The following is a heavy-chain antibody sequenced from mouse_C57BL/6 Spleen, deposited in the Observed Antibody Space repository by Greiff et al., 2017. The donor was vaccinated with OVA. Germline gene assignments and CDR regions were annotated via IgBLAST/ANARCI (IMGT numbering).Heavy chain of an antibody. CDR3: ARGDGSYAMDY. Sequence: VKLQESGAELVKPGASVKISCKASGYAFSSYWMNWVKQRPGKGLEWIGQIYPGDGDTNYNGKFKGKATLTADKSSSTAYMQLSSLTSEDSAVYFCARGDGSYAMDYWGQGTSVTVSS. CDR1: GYAFSSYW. V-gene: IGHV1-80*01. D-gene: IGHD3-3*01. CDR2: IYPGDGDT. J-gene: IGHJ4*01.